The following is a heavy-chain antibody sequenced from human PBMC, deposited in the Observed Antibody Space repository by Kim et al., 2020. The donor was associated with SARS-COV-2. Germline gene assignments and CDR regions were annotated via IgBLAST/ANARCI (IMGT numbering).Heavy chain of an antibody. Sequence: GGSLRLSCAASGFTFSSYAMSWVRQAPGKGLEWVSTISGSDGSTYYADSVKGRFTISRDNSKNTLYLQMDSLRAEDTAVYYCAKDRLINTLDYWGQGTLVTVSS. CDR1: GFTFSSYA. D-gene: IGHD3-16*01. CDR2: ISGSDGST. CDR3: AKDRLINTLDY. V-gene: IGHV3-23*01. J-gene: IGHJ4*02.